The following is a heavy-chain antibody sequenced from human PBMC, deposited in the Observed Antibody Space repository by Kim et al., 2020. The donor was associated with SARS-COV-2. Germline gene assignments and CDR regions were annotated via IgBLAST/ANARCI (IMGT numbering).Heavy chain of an antibody. V-gene: IGHV4-4*07. D-gene: IGHD2-2*02. CDR2: IYTSGST. Sequence: SETLSLTCTVSGGSISSYYWSWIRQPAGKGLEWIGRIYTSGSTNYNPSLKSRVTMSVDTSKNQFSLKLSSVTAADTAVYYCAREDIVVVPAAIGVRTFDYWGQGTLVTVSS. CDR1: GGSISSYY. CDR3: AREDIVVVPAAIGVRTFDY. J-gene: IGHJ4*02.